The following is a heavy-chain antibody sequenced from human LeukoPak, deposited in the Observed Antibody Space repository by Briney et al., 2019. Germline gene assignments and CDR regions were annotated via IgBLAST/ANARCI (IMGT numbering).Heavy chain of an antibody. J-gene: IGHJ4*02. D-gene: IGHD6-6*01. CDR3: ARLRWPRGGRSSFDY. CDR2: VNPDDSDT. CDR1: GYSFTSHW. V-gene: IGHV5-51*01. Sequence: GESRKISCKGSGYSFTSHWIGWVRQMPGKGLEWMGIVNPDDSDTIYSPSFQGQVTISADESITTAYLQWSSLKASDTAMYYCARLRWPRGGRSSFDYWGQGALVTVSS.